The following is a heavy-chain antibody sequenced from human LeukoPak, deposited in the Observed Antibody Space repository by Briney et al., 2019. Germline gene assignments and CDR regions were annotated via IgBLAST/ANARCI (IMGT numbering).Heavy chain of an antibody. CDR1: GGTFSIYA. J-gene: IGHJ2*01. Sequence: GSSVKVSCKASGGTFSIYAISWVRQAPGQGREWMGEIIPIFGTTNYAQKFQGRVTITADESTSTAYMELSSLRSEDTAVYYCARRLDWYFDLWGRGTLVTVSS. CDR2: IIPIFGTT. D-gene: IGHD2-21*01. CDR3: ARRLDWYFDL. V-gene: IGHV1-69*01.